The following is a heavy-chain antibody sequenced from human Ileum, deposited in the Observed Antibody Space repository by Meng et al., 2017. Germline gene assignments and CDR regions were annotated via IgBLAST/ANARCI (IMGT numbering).Heavy chain of an antibody. D-gene: IGHD1-14*01. Sequence: ASVKVSCKASGYTFTSYYTHWVRQAPGQGLEYMGLIRPSGGVTTYAQKFQGRVTMTRDTYTSTVYMELSGLTSGDTGVYYCAGEPPETYYFDYWGQGALVTVSS. CDR3: AGEPPETYYFDY. J-gene: IGHJ4*02. V-gene: IGHV1-46*01. CDR2: IRPSGGVT. CDR1: GYTFTSYY.